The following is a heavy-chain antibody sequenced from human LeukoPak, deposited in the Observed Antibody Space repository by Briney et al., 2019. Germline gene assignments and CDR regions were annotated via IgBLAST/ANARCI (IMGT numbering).Heavy chain of an antibody. CDR1: GGSISSGRYY. V-gene: IGHV4-61*02. Sequence: PSETLSLTCTVSGGSISSGRYYWSWIRQPAGKGLEWIGRIYTSGSTNYNPSLKSRVTISVDTSKNQFSLKLSSVTAADTAVYYCARACYCSGGSCSLLYYWGQGTLVTVSS. CDR2: IYTSGST. J-gene: IGHJ4*02. CDR3: ARACYCSGGSCSLLYY. D-gene: IGHD2-15*01.